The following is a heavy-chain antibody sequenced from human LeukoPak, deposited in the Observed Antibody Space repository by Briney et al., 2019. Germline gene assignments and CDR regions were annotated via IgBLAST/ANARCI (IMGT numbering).Heavy chain of an antibody. D-gene: IGHD5-12*01. Sequence: SETLSLTCAVYGGSFSGYYWSWIRQPLGKGLEWIGEINHSGSTNYNPSLKSRVTISVDTSKNQFSLKLSSVTAADTAVYYCARGLGSGYQYYYYGMDIWGKGTTATVSS. CDR1: GGSFSGYY. CDR3: ARGLGSGYQYYYYGMDI. CDR2: INHSGST. J-gene: IGHJ6*04. V-gene: IGHV4-34*01.